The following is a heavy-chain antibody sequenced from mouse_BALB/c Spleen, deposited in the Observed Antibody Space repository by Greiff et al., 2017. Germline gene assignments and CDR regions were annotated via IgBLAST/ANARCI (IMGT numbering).Heavy chain of an antibody. CDR1: GYTFTSYY. D-gene: IGHD1-1*01. CDR3: TRGATVVAPYAMDY. CDR2: INPSNGGT. J-gene: IGHJ4*01. V-gene: IGHV1S81*02. Sequence: VKLMESGAELVKPGASVKLSCKASGYTFTSYYMYWVKQRPGQGLEWIGEINPSNGGTNFNEKFKSKATLTVDKSSSTAYMQLSSLTSEDSAVYYCTRGATVVAPYAMDYWGQGTSVTVSS.